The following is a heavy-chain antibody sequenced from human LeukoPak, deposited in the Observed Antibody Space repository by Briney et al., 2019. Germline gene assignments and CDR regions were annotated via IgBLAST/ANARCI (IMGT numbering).Heavy chain of an antibody. CDR2: IHYGGST. D-gene: IGHD6-13*01. CDR1: SGSITRHY. Sequence: KPSETLSLTCTVSSGSITRHYWTWIRQPPGKGLEWIGYIHYGGSTNYNPSLKSRVTISVDTSKNQFSLKLSSVTAADTAIYYCARVSPAVGAFDIWGRGTMVTVSS. CDR3: ARVSPAVGAFDI. J-gene: IGHJ3*02. V-gene: IGHV4-59*11.